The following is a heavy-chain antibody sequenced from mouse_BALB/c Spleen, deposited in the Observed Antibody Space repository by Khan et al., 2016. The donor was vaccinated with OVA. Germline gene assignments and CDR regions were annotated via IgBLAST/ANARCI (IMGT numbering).Heavy chain of an antibody. D-gene: IGHD2-12*01. Sequence: VQLQESGPEMKKPGETVKISCKASGYTFTNYGMNWVKQSPGKALKWMGWINTFTGEPTYADDFKGRFAFSLETSASTASLQINNLKNEDTATYCCARPPYFSYSLDHWGQGTSVTVSS. CDR3: ARPPYFSYSLDH. J-gene: IGHJ4*01. CDR2: INTFTGEP. CDR1: GYTFTNYG. V-gene: IGHV9-3-1*01.